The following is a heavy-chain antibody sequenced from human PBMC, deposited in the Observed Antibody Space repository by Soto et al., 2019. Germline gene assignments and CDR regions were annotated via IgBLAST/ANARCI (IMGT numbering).Heavy chain of an antibody. J-gene: IGHJ4*02. D-gene: IGHD6-19*01. V-gene: IGHV3-9*01. CDR3: ARGHSSSLDYFDY. Sequence: PGGSLRLSCEASGFSFDDYAMHWVRQAPGKGLEWVSGIRWNSGIIGYADSVKGRFSISRDNAAKSLYLEMNSLRAEDTALYYCARGHSSSLDYFDYWGQGILVTVSS. CDR1: GFSFDDYA. CDR2: IRWNSGII.